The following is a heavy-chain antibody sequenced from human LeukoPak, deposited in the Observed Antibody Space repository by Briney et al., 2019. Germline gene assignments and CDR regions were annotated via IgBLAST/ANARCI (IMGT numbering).Heavy chain of an antibody. V-gene: IGHV3-33*01. D-gene: IGHD2-15*01. CDR2: IWYDGSNK. CDR1: GFTFSSYG. CDR3: ARVKGCSGGSCYSLRYYYYGMDV. J-gene: IGHJ6*02. Sequence: GGSLRLSCAASGFTFSSYGMHWVRQAPGKGLEWVAVIWYDGSNKHYADSVKGRFTISRDNSKNTLYLQMNSLRAEDTAVYYCARVKGCSGGSCYSLRYYYYGMDVWGQGTTVTVSS.